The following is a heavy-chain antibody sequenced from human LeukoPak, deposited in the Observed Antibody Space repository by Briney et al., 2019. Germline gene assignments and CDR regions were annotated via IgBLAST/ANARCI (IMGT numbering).Heavy chain of an antibody. CDR3: ARGGSSGWYALGY. CDR2: IYSGGTT. V-gene: IGHV3-53*01. Sequence: VSVIYSGGTTYYADSVKGRFTISRDNSKNTLYLQMNSLRAEDTAVYYCARGGSSGWYALGYWGQGTLVTVSS. J-gene: IGHJ4*02. D-gene: IGHD6-19*01.